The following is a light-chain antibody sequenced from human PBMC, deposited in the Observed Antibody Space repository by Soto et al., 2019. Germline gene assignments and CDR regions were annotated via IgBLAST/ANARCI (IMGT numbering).Light chain of an antibody. CDR3: LSYDRSLSASV. V-gene: IGLV1-40*01. CDR1: SSNIGAGYD. J-gene: IGLJ7*01. Sequence: QSVLTQPPSVSGAPGQRVTISCTGSSSNIGAGYDVHWYQQLPGTAPKLLIYGNSNRPSGVPDRFSGSKSGTSASLAITGLQAEDEADYYCLSYDRSLSASVFGGGTQLTVL. CDR2: GNS.